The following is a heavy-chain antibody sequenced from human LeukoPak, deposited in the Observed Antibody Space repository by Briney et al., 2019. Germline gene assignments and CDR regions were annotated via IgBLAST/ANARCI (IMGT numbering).Heavy chain of an antibody. CDR2: INPNGGST. J-gene: IGHJ4*02. V-gene: IGHV1-46*01. D-gene: IGHD2/OR15-2a*01. CDR1: GYTFTSYY. Sequence: SVKVSCKASGYTFTSYYIHWVRQAPGQGLEWVGLINPNGGSTSHAQKFQGRVTMTRDTSTSTVYMELSSLRAEDTALYYCARESTWNDYWGQGTLVTVSS. CDR3: ARESTWNDY.